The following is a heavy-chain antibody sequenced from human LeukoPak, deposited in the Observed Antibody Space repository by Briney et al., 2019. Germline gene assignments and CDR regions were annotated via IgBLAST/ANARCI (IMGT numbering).Heavy chain of an antibody. D-gene: IGHD2-21*02. CDR2: ISAYNGNT. J-gene: IGHJ4*02. CDR1: GYTFTSYG. CDR3: ARDAPGSLAYCGGDCSY. Sequence: ASVKVSCKASGYTFTSYGISWVRQAPGQGLEWTGWISAYNGNTNYAQKLQGRVTMITDTSTSTAYMELRSLGSDDTAVYYCARDAPGSLAYCGGDCSYWGQGTLVTVSS. V-gene: IGHV1-18*01.